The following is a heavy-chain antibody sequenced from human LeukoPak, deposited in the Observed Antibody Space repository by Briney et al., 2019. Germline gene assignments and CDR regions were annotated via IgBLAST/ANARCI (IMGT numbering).Heavy chain of an antibody. CDR2: ISSSGSTI. J-gene: IGHJ4*02. CDR1: GFTFSDYY. CDR3: AMGSAWELQRPHPSY. Sequence: GGSLRLSCAASGFTFSDYYMSWIRQAPGKGLEWVSYISSSGSTIYYADSVKGRFTISRDNAKNSLYLQMNSLGAEDTAVYYCAMGSAWELQRPHPSYWGQGTLVTVSS. D-gene: IGHD1-26*01. V-gene: IGHV3-11*01.